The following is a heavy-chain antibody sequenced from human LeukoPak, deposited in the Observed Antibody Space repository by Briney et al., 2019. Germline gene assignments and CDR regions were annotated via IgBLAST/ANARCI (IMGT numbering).Heavy chain of an antibody. CDR3: ARDRSDDFYFDY. Sequence: GGSLRLSCAASGFTVSHNYMSWVRQAPGKGLEWVSILYTGGNTYYAVSVKGRFTISRDDSENTLFLQMNSLRAEDTAVYYCARDRSDDFYFDYWGQGTLVTVSS. V-gene: IGHV3-66*01. D-gene: IGHD1-1*01. CDR2: LYTGGNT. J-gene: IGHJ4*02. CDR1: GFTVSHNY.